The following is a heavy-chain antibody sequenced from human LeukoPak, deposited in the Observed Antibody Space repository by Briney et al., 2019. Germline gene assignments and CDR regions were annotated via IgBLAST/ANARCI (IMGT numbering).Heavy chain of an antibody. D-gene: IGHD2-15*01. V-gene: IGHV4-38-2*02. CDR1: GYSISSGYY. CDR2: IYHSGST. J-gene: IGHJ4*02. CDR3: ARDAGYCSGGSCQDY. Sequence: SETLSLTCTVSGYSISSGYYWGWIRQPPGKGLEWIGNIYHSGSTYYNPSLKSRVTILVDTSKNQFSLKLSSVTAADRAVYYCARDAGYCSGGSCQDYWGQGTLVTVSS.